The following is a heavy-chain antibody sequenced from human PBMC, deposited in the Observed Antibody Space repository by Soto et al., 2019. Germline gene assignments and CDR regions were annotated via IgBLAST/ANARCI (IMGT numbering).Heavy chain of an antibody. V-gene: IGHV1-8*01. CDR3: ARGLEGYTTYYYYMDV. CDR2: MNPNSGNT. CDR1: GYTFTSYD. J-gene: IGHJ6*03. D-gene: IGHD1-1*01. Sequence: ASVKVSCKASGYTFTSYDINWVRQATGQGREWMGWMNPNSGNTGSAQKFQGRVTMTRNTSISTAYMELSSLRSEDTAVYYCARGLEGYTTYYYYMDVWGKGTTVTVSS.